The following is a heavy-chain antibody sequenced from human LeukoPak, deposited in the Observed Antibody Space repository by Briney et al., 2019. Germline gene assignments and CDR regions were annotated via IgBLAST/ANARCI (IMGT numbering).Heavy chain of an antibody. CDR3: ARDSSRRPQNHDIATSFSTDY. CDR1: GYTFTDYY. J-gene: IGHJ4*02. V-gene: IGHV1-2*02. CDR2: INPKIGGT. Sequence: ASVTVSCKASGYTFTDYYIHWVRQAPGQGLEWMGWINPKIGGTNYAQRFQGRVSMTSDTSITTAYMELRRVTSDDTAVYYCARDSSRRPQNHDIATSFSTDYWGQGTLVTVSS. D-gene: IGHD3-9*01.